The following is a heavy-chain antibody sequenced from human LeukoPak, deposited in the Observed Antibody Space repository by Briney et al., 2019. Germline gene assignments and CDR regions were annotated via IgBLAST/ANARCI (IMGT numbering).Heavy chain of an antibody. D-gene: IGHD2-15*01. CDR3: ARRRVVVVAATVPSLKRYWYFDL. CDR1: GFTFSSYS. J-gene: IGHJ2*01. V-gene: IGHV3-21*01. CDR2: ISSSSSYI. Sequence: GGSLRLSCAASGFTFSSYSMNWVRQAPGKGLEWVSSISSSSSYIYYADSVKCRFTISRDNAKNSLYLQMNSLRAEDTAVYYCARRRVVVVAATVPSLKRYWYFDLWGRGTLVTVSS.